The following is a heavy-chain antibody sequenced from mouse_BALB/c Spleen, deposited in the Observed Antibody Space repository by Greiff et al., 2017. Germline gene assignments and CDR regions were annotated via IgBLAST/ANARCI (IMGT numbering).Heavy chain of an antibody. J-gene: IGHJ4*01. Sequence: EVKLVESGPGLVKPSQSLSLTCSVTGYSITSGYYWNWIRQFPGNKLEWMGYISYDGSNNYNPSLKNRISITRDTSKNQFFLKLNSVTTEDTATYYCAITTATPHYAMDYWGQGTSVTVSS. CDR3: AITTATPHYAMDY. D-gene: IGHD1-2*01. CDR2: ISYDGSN. CDR1: GYSITSGYY. V-gene: IGHV3-6*02.